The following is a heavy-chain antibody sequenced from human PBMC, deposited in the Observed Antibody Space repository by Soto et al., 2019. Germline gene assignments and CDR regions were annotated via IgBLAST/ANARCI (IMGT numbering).Heavy chain of an antibody. Sequence: VQLVQSGAGEKKHGASVKVSCKASGYTFTIYAMHWVRQAPGQRLEWMGWINAGNGNTKHSPKLQGRVTINRDTTASTAYMELSSQRTEDTSVYYCARDVAAADYWGQGTPVIVSS. CDR2: INAGNGNT. CDR3: ARDVAAADY. CDR1: GYTFTIYA. V-gene: IGHV1-3*05. J-gene: IGHJ4*02. D-gene: IGHD6-25*01.